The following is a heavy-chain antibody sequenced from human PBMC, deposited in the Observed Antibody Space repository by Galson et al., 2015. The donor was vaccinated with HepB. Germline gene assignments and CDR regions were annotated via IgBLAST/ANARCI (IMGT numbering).Heavy chain of an antibody. CDR2: ISGSGGNT. J-gene: IGHJ4*02. CDR1: GFPFRSHA. D-gene: IGHD6-19*01. CDR3: AKEIAVAGQQVDY. Sequence: SLRLSCAASGFPFRSHAMSWVRQAPGKGLEWISGISGSGGNTYYADSVKGRFTISRDNSKNTLYLQMNSLRAEDTAVYYCAKEIAVAGQQVDYWGQGTLVTVS. V-gene: IGHV3-23*01.